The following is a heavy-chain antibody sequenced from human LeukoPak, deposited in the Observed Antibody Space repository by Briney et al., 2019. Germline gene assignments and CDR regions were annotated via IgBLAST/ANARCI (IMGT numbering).Heavy chain of an antibody. CDR2: IYTSGST. Sequence: SETLSLTCTVSGGSISSYYWSWIRQPAGKGLEWIGRIYTSGSTNYNPSLKSRVTMSVDTSKNQFSLKLSSVTAADTAVYYCARVFSSGWYAGDAFDIWGQGTMVTVSS. CDR1: GGSISSYY. V-gene: IGHV4-4*07. J-gene: IGHJ3*02. CDR3: ARVFSSGWYAGDAFDI. D-gene: IGHD6-19*01.